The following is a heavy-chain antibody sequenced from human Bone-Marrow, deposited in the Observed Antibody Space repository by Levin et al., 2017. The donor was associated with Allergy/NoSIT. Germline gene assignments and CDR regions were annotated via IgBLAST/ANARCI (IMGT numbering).Heavy chain of an antibody. Sequence: GASVKVSCKASGYPFTSYDINWVRQATGQGLEWMGWMNPNSGDTGSAQKFQGRVTMTRNAAIGTAYMELNNLRSEDTAMYYCARVWGSVDYWGQGTLVTVSS. CDR1: GYPFTSYD. V-gene: IGHV1-8*01. CDR3: ARVWGSVDY. CDR2: MNPNSGDT. J-gene: IGHJ4*02. D-gene: IGHD3-16*01.